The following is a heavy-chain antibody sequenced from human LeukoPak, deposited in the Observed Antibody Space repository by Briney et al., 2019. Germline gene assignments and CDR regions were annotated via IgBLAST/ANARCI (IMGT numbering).Heavy chain of an antibody. CDR2: INQVEKT. D-gene: IGHD4-23*01. Sequence: SETLSLTCAVHGGSLTGYSWAWVRQSPGEGLEWIGEINQVEKTIYSPSLESRVSISLEASRNQSFLQLTSVAAADTAMYYCARGRATPSRLFFDYYFMDVWGPGTPVTVSS. J-gene: IGHJ6*03. CDR1: GGSLTGYS. CDR3: ARGRATPSRLFFDYYFMDV. V-gene: IGHV4-34*01.